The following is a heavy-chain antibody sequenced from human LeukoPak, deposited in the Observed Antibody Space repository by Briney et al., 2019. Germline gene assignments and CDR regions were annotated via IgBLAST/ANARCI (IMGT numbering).Heavy chain of an antibody. J-gene: IGHJ6*02. V-gene: IGHV4-30-2*01. Sequence: SQTLSLTCAVSGGSISSGGYSWSWIRQPPGKGLEWIGYIYHSGSTYYNPSLKSRVTISVGRSKNQFSLKLSSVTAADTAVYYCARVRPYYYYGMDVWGQGTTVTVSS. CDR1: GGSISSGGYS. CDR3: ARVRPYYYYGMDV. CDR2: IYHSGST.